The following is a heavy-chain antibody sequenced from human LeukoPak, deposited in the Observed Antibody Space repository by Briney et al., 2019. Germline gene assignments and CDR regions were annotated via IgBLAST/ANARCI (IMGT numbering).Heavy chain of an antibody. CDR2: IYYTGST. J-gene: IGHJ4*02. CDR1: GGSISSYY. Sequence: SETLSLTCTVSGGSISSYYWSWIRQPPGKGLEWIGYIYYTGSTYYNPSLKSRVTISVDTSKNQFSLKLSSVTATDTAVYYCARTGVGGYGEIDYWGQGTLVTVSS. D-gene: IGHD4-17*01. CDR3: ARTGVGGYGEIDY. V-gene: IGHV4-59*04.